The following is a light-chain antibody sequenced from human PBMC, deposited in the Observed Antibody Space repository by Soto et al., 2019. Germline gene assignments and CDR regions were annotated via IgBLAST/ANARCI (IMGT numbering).Light chain of an antibody. CDR2: WAS. Sequence: DIVMTQSPDSLAVSLGERATINCKSSQSVLYSSNNKNYLAWHQQKPGQPPRLLIYWASTRESGVPDRFSGSGSETDFTLTISSLQAEDVAVYHCQQYYTTPSPTFGGGTKVEIK. J-gene: IGKJ4*01. CDR3: QQYYTTPSPT. CDR1: QSVLYSSNNKNY. V-gene: IGKV4-1*01.